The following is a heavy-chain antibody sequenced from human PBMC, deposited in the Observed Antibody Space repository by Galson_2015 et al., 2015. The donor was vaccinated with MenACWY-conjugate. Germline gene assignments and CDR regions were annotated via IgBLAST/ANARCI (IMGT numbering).Heavy chain of an antibody. D-gene: IGHD1-1*01. CDR2: VTGSGDST. V-gene: IGHV3-23*01. Sequence: SLRLSCAASGFTFSSYAINWVRQAPGKGLEWVSSVTGSGDSTYYADSVKGRFTISRDNSENTLHLQMKSLRAEDTAVYYCAEGVLETTRLTAMDYWGQGTLVTVSS. CDR1: GFTFSSYA. J-gene: IGHJ4*02. CDR3: AEGVLETTRLTAMDY.